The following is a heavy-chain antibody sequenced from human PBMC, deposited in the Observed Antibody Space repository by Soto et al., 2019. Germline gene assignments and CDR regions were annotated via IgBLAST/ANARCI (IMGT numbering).Heavy chain of an antibody. CDR3: TRVSIAAAGTGYYYGMDV. V-gene: IGHV3-49*03. Sequence: GGSLILSCTASGFTFGYYAMSWFRQAPGKGLEWVGFIRSKAYGGTTEYAASVKGRFTISRDDSKSIAYLQMNSLKTEDTAVYYCTRVSIAAAGTGYYYGMDVWGQGTTVTVSS. CDR1: GFTFGYYA. CDR2: IRSKAYGGTT. J-gene: IGHJ6*02. D-gene: IGHD6-13*01.